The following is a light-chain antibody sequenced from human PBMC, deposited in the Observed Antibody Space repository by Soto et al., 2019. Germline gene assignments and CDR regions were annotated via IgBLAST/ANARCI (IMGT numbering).Light chain of an antibody. J-gene: IGLJ1*01. CDR2: EVS. CDR1: SSDVGGYNY. V-gene: IGLV2-14*01. CDR3: SSYTSSSTLYV. Sequence: QSALTQPASVSGSPGQSITISCTGTSSDVGGYNYVSWYQQHPGKAPKLMIYEVSNRPSGVSNRFSGCKSGNTASLTITGLQDADDDDYYCSSYTSSSTLYVFGTGTKLTVL.